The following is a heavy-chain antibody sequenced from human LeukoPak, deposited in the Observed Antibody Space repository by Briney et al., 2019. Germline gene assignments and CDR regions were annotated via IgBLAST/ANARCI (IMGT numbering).Heavy chain of an antibody. CDR1: GFTFSNYG. CDR3: AKGQVGIQSSKWFDP. CDR2: IRYDGSDK. V-gene: IGHV3-30*02. J-gene: IGHJ5*02. Sequence: PGGSLRLSCGASGFTFSNYGMYWVRQAPGKGLEWVAFIRYDGSDKYYADSAKGRFTMSRDNSKNTLYLQMDSLRPEDTAVYYCAKGQVGIQSSKWFDPWGQGTLVTVSS. D-gene: IGHD1-26*01.